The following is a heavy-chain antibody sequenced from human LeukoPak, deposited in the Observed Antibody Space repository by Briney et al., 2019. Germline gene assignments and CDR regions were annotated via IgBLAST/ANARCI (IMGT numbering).Heavy chain of an antibody. D-gene: IGHD5-12*01. J-gene: IGHJ6*04. CDR2: ISWNSGSI. V-gene: IGHV3-9*01. CDR1: GFTFDDYA. CDR3: GRDIGSGYNPGRLDV. Sequence: GRSLRLSCAASGFTFDDYAMHWARQAPGKGLEWVSGISWNSGSIGYADSVKGRFTISRDSAKNSLYLQMNSLRAEGTAVYYCGRDIGSGYNPGRLDVWGKGTTVTVSS.